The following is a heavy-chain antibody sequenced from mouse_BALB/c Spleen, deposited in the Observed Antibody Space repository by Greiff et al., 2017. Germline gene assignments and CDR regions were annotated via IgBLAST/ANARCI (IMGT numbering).Heavy chain of an antibody. CDR3: TRNYRYYGGTWLAY. V-gene: IGHV1-5*01. Sequence: EVQLQQSGTVLARPGASVKMSCKASGYTFTSYWMHWVKQRPGQGLEWIGAIYPGNSDTSYNQKFKGKAKLTAVTSTSTAYMELSSLTNEDSAVYYCTRNYRYYGGTWLAYWGQGTLVTVSA. CDR2: IYPGNSDT. D-gene: IGHD2-14*01. J-gene: IGHJ3*01. CDR1: GYTFTSYW.